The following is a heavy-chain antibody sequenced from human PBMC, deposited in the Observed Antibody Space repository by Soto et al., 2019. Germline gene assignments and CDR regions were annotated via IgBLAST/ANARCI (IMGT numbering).Heavy chain of an antibody. CDR1: GFSFSSYT. CDR2: ISTTGNYI. J-gene: IGHJ5*02. CDR3: AIPRVRAA. Sequence: GGSLRLSCAASGFSFSSYTMNWVRQAPGKGLEWVSTISTTGNYINYADSVKGRFTVSRDNAKNLLYLHLNRLRGNDTGVYYCAIPRVRAAWGQGTLVTVSS. V-gene: IGHV3-21*06.